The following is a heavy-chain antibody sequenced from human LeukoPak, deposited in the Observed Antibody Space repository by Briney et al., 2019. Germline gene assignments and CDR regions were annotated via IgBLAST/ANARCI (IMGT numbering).Heavy chain of an antibody. Sequence: GGSLRLSCAASGFTFSSYGMHWVRQAPGKGLEWVSAISDSGNTYHADSVKGRFTISRDSSKNTLFPQMNRLRPEDAAVYYCAKAPVTTCRGAYCYPFDYWGQGTLVTVSS. D-gene: IGHD2-21*01. CDR2: ISDSGNT. CDR1: GFTFSSYG. V-gene: IGHV3-23*01. J-gene: IGHJ4*02. CDR3: AKAPVTTCRGAYCYPFDY.